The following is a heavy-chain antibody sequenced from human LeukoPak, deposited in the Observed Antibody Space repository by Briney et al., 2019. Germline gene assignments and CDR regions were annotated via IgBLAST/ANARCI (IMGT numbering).Heavy chain of an antibody. D-gene: IGHD5-18*01. CDR2: INHSGST. CDR1: GGSFSGYY. CDR3: ARGRDTADATFDI. J-gene: IGHJ3*02. Sequence: SETLSLTCAVCGGSFSGYYWSWIRQPPGKGLEWIGEINHSGSTNYNPSLKSRVTISVDTSKNQFSLKLSSVTAADTAVYYCARGRDTADATFDIWGQGTMVTVSS. V-gene: IGHV4-34*01.